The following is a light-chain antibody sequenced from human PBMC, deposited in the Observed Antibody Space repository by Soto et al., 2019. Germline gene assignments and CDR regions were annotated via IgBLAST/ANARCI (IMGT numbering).Light chain of an antibody. J-gene: IGKJ5*01. CDR3: QQNNRWPHIT. V-gene: IGKV3-15*01. CDR2: GAS. CDR1: QSVSSN. Sequence: EIVMTQSPATLSVSPGERATLSCRASQSVSSNLAWYQQTPGQAPRLLIYGASTRATGIPDRFSGSGSGTQFTLTISRLQSEDSAVYFCQQNNRWPHITFGQGTRREIK.